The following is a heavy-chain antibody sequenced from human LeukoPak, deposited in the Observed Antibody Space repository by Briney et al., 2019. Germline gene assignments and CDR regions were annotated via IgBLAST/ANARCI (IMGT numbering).Heavy chain of an antibody. J-gene: IGHJ4*02. CDR3: ARGSGSYRALFDY. V-gene: IGHV4-59*01. D-gene: IGHD1-26*01. CDR2: IYYSGST. CDR1: GGSISSYY. Sequence: PSETLSLTCTVSGGSISSYYWSWIRQPPGKGLEWIGYIYYSGSTNYNPSLKSRVTISVDMSKNQFSLKLSSVTAADTAVYYCARGSGSYRALFDYWGQGTLVTVSS.